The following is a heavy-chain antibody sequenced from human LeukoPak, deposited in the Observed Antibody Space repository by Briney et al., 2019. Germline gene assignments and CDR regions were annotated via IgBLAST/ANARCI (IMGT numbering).Heavy chain of an antibody. J-gene: IGHJ6*02. Sequence: SETLSLTCTVSGGSISSGGYCWSWIRQHPGKGLEWIGYIYYSGSTYYNPSLKSRVTISVDTSKNQFSLKLSSVTTADTAVYYCARGPSSSWPNYYYYYGMDVWGQGTTVTVSS. V-gene: IGHV4-31*03. CDR2: IYYSGST. CDR3: ARGPSSSWPNYYYYYGMDV. CDR1: GGSISSGGYC. D-gene: IGHD6-13*01.